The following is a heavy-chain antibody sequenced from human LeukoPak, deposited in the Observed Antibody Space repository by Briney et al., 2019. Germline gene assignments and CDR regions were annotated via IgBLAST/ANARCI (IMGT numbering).Heavy chain of an antibody. D-gene: IGHD6-13*01. Sequence: ASVKVSCKASGYTFTSYGITWVRQAPGQGLEWMGWISTYNGNTNYAQKLQGRATMTTDASTSTAYMELRSLRSDDTAVYYCARALPAAGTFYYYYYMDVWGKGTTVTISS. CDR2: ISTYNGNT. CDR3: ARALPAAGTFYYYYYMDV. J-gene: IGHJ6*03. V-gene: IGHV1-18*01. CDR1: GYTFTSYG.